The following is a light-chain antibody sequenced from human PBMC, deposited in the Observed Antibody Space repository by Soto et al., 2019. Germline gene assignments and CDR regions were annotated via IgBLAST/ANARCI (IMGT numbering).Light chain of an antibody. CDR3: QQYGSSGT. J-gene: IGKJ1*01. V-gene: IGKV3-20*01. CDR1: QSVSSSY. CDR2: GAS. Sequence: ESVLTQSPGTLSLSQGERATLSCRASQSVSSSYLAWYQQKPGPAPRLLIYGASSKATGVPDRFSGSGSGTDFTLTISRLEPEDFAVYYCQQYGSSGTFGQGTKVDI.